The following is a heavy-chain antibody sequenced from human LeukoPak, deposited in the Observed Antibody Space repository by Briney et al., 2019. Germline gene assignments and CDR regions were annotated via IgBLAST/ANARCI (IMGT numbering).Heavy chain of an antibody. CDR2: IIPILGTA. J-gene: IGHJ4*02. V-gene: IGHV1-69*11. CDR1: GGTFSSYA. CDR3: ARGSYDYVWGSPTPYYFDY. D-gene: IGHD3-16*01. Sequence: SVKVSCKASGGTFSSYAISWVRQAPGQGLEWMGRIIPILGTANYAQKFQGRVTITTDESTSTAYMELSSLRSEDTAVYYCARGSYDYVWGSPTPYYFDYWGQGTLVTVSS.